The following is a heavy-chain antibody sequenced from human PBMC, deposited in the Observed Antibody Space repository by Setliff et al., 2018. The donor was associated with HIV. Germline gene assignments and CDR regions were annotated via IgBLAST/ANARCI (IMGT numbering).Heavy chain of an antibody. CDR1: GGSISSGSYY. D-gene: IGHD3-16*02. J-gene: IGHJ3*02. CDR3: ARHKDSDYVWGSYRPDGFDI. V-gene: IGHV4-61*02. CDR2: IYTSGST. Sequence: SETLSLTCTVSGGSISSGSYYWSWIRQPAGKGLEWIGRIYTSGSTNYNPSLKSRVTISVDTSKNQFYLNLNSVTDADTALYYCARHKDSDYVWGSYRPDGFDIWGQGTTVTVSS.